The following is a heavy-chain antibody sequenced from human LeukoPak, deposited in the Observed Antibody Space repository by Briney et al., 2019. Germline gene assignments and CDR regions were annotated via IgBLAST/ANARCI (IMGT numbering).Heavy chain of an antibody. CDR1: GFTVSSNY. CDR2: ISSSGSTI. J-gene: IGHJ6*02. CDR3: ARDPGSGWYHYYYGMDV. Sequence: GGSLRLSCAASGFTVSSNYMSWVRQAPGKGLEWVSYISSSGSTIYYADSVKGRFTISRDNAKNSLYLQMNSLRAEDTAVYYCARDPGSGWYHYYYGMDVWGQGTTVTVSS. V-gene: IGHV3-11*01. D-gene: IGHD6-19*01.